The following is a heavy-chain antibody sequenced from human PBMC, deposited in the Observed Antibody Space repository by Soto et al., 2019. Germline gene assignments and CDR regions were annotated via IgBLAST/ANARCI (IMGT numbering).Heavy chain of an antibody. Sequence: SETLSLTCTVSGGSIISYYWSWILQPPGKGLEWIGYIYYCGSTNYNPSLKSRVTISVDTSKNQFSLKLSSVTAADTAVYYCARGRDYGSGAVSDYWGQGTLVTVSS. CDR2: IYYCGST. J-gene: IGHJ4*02. V-gene: IGHV4-59*01. CDR1: GGSIISYY. CDR3: ARGRDYGSGAVSDY. D-gene: IGHD3-10*01.